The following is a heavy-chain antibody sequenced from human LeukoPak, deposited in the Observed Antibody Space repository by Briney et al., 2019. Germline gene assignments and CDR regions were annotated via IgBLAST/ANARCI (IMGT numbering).Heavy chain of an antibody. CDR3: ARDRGITIFGVVNHDY. V-gene: IGHV1-24*01. CDR1: GYTLTELS. J-gene: IGHJ4*02. Sequence: ASVKVSCKVSGYTLTELSMHWVRQAPGKGLEWMGGFDPEDGETIYAQKFQGRVTMTEDTSTDTAYMELSSLRSEDTAVYYCARDRGITIFGVVNHDYWGQGTLVTVSS. CDR2: FDPEDGET. D-gene: IGHD3-3*01.